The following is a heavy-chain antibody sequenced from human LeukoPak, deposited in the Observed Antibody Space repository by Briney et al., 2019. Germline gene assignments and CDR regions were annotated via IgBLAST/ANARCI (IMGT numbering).Heavy chain of an antibody. CDR1: GYTLAELS. J-gene: IGHJ4*02. Sequence: GASVKVSCKVSGYTLAELSMHWVRQAPGKGLEWMGGFDPEDGETIYAQKFQGRVTMTEDTSTDTAYMELSSLRSEDTAVYYCAYRAREDDSPFDYWGQGTLVTVSS. V-gene: IGHV1-24*01. CDR2: FDPEDGET. CDR3: AYRAREDDSPFDY. D-gene: IGHD3-22*01.